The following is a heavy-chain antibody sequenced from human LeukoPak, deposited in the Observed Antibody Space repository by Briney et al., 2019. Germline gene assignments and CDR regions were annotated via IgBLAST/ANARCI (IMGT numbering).Heavy chain of an antibody. J-gene: IGHJ4*02. Sequence: PGGSLRLSCAASGFTFSSYAMSWVRQAPGKGLEWVSYISSSGSTIYYADSVKGRFTISRDNAKNSLYLQMNSLRAEDTAVYYCARGIGSWAPFDYWGQGTLVTVSS. CDR3: ARGIGSWAPFDY. CDR1: GFTFSSYA. D-gene: IGHD6-13*01. CDR2: ISSSGSTI. V-gene: IGHV3-48*04.